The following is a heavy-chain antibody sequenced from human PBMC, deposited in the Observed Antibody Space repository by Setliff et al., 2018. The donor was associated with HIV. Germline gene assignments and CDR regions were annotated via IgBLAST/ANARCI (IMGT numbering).Heavy chain of an antibody. CDR2: IKHSGST. V-gene: IGHV4-34*01. J-gene: IGHJ4*02. Sequence: SETLSLTCGVHGGSFSDYYWTWIRQHPGKGLEWIGEIKHSGSTNYNPSLKSRVTISVDTAKNQFSLNLTSVTAADTAVYYCARGGFRWSGSYADYWGQGTLVTVSS. D-gene: IGHD1-26*01. CDR1: GGSFSDYY. CDR3: ARGGFRWSGSYADY.